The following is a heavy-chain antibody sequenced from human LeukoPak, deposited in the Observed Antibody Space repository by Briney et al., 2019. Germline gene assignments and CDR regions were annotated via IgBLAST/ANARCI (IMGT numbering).Heavy chain of an antibody. CDR2: IIPIFGTA. V-gene: IGHV1-69*05. J-gene: IGHJ6*03. D-gene: IGHD6-13*01. CDR1: GGTFSSYA. CDR3: ARRLADKQQLVPWDYYYMDV. Sequence: ASVKVSCKASGGTFSSYAISWMRQAPGQGLEWMGGIIPIFGTANYAQKFQGRVTITTDESTSTAYMELSSLRSEDTAVYYCARRLADKQQLVPWDYYYMDVWGKGTTVTVSS.